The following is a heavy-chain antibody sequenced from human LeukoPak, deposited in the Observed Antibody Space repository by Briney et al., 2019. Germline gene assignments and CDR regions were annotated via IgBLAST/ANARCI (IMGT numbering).Heavy chain of an antibody. CDR1: GFSLSSSGVG. CDR3: AHLVSSHPKRLNAFDV. D-gene: IGHD2-8*01. V-gene: IGHV2-5*02. J-gene: IGHJ3*01. Sequence: SGPTLVKPTQTLTLTCSFSGFSLSSSGVGVGWIRQPPGKTLEWLAVNYWDDDKRYSPSLKSRLTITKDTSKNQVVLTMTNVDPVDTATYYCAHLVSSHPKRLNAFDVWGQGTMVTVSS. CDR2: NYWDDDK.